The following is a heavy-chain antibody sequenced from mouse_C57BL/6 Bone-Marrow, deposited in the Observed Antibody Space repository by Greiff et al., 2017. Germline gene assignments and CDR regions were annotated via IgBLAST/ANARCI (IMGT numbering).Heavy chain of an antibody. J-gene: IGHJ2*01. CDR3: ASPGYYYGFDY. V-gene: IGHV1-82*01. D-gene: IGHD1-1*01. CDR1: GYAFRSSW. CDR2: IYPGVGDP. Sequence: QVQLQQSGPELVKPGASVKISCKASGYAFRSSWMNWVKQRPGKGLEWIGRIYPGVGDPNYNGTFKGKATLTEDKSSSTAYMQRSRLTSEDSAVYFCASPGYYYGFDYWGQGTTLTVSS.